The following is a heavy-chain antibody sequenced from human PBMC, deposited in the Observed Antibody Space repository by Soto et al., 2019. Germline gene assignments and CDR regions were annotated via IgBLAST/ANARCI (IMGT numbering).Heavy chain of an antibody. V-gene: IGHV3-23*01. CDR1: GFTFSSHA. CDR3: GEDLQFSGWLSAENFDY. D-gene: IGHD6-19*01. Sequence: EVQLLESGGGLVQPGGSLRLSCAVSGFTFSSHAMSWVRQAPGKGLECVSSITGSGASSYYADSVKGRFTISRDKSKNPLYLEMSSLRAEDTAVYYCGEDLQFSGWLSAENFDYWGEGSQVTVSS. J-gene: IGHJ4*02. CDR2: ITGSGASS.